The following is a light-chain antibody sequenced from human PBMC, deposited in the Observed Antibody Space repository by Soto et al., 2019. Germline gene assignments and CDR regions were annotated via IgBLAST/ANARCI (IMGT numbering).Light chain of an antibody. Sequence: EIVLTQSPGTLSLSPGERATLSCRASQTVSSSYLVWYQQKPGQAPRVLIYGVSSRATGIPDRFSGSGSGTDFTLTISRLEPEDFAVYYCQQYGSSPLYTFGQGNKLEIK. CDR1: QTVSSSY. CDR3: QQYGSSPLYT. J-gene: IGKJ2*01. CDR2: GVS. V-gene: IGKV3-20*01.